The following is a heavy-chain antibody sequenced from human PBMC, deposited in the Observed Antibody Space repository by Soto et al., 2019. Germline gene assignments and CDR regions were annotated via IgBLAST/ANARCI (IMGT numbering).Heavy chain of an antibody. V-gene: IGHV1-18*04. CDR2: ISAYNGNT. D-gene: IGHD3-3*01. CDR1: GYTFTSYG. CDR3: ARDTGQTSRFLEWPGEHYSFHYGMDV. J-gene: IGHJ6*02. Sequence: ASVKVSCKASGYTFTSYGISWVRQAPGQGLEWMGWISAYNGNTNYAQKLQGRVTVTTDTSTSTAYMELRSLRADDTAVYYCARDTGQTSRFLEWPGEHYSFHYGMDVWG.